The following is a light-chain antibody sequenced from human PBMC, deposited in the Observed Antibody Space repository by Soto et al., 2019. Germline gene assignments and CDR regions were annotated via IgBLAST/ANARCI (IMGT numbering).Light chain of an antibody. CDR1: QSVSSR. CDR3: QQYNSYPWT. CDR2: DAS. Sequence: DIQRTQSPFTLSASVGYRATITCRASQSVSSRLAWHQQKPGKAPKVLIYDASNLKSGVPSRFSGSGSGTEFTLTISSLQPDDFATYYCQQYNSYPWTFGQGTKVDIK. V-gene: IGKV1-5*01. J-gene: IGKJ1*01.